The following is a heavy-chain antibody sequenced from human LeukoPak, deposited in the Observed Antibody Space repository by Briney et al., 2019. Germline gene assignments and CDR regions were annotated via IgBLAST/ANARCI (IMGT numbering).Heavy chain of an antibody. Sequence: SETLSLTCAVYGVSFSGYYWSWIRQPPGKGLEWLGEINHSGSTNYNPSLKSRVTISVDTSKNQFSLKLSSVTAADTAVYYCARGGDCTNGVCYKNWFDPWGQGTLVTVSS. D-gene: IGHD2-8*01. J-gene: IGHJ5*02. CDR1: GVSFSGYY. V-gene: IGHV4-34*01. CDR2: INHSGST. CDR3: ARGGDCTNGVCYKNWFDP.